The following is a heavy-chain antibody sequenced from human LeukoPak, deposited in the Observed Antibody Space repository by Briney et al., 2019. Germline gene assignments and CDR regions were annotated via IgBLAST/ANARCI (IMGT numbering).Heavy chain of an antibody. Sequence: SETLSLTCTVSGGSISTYFWSWIRQPPGKGLEWIAYIYSTGSTYYNPSLKSRVTMSVDTSKNQFSLRLSSVTAADTAVYYCARHISGGATLDWGQGTLVTVSS. CDR2: IYSTGST. CDR1: GGSISTYF. J-gene: IGHJ4*02. V-gene: IGHV4-59*08. CDR3: ARHISGGATLD. D-gene: IGHD2-15*01.